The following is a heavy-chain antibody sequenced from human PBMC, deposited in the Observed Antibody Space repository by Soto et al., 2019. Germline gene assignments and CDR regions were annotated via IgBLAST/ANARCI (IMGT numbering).Heavy chain of an antibody. V-gene: IGHV4-59*12. Sequence: QVQLQESGPGLVKPSETLSLTCTVSGGSISSYYWSWIRQPPGKGLEWIGYIYYSGSTNYNPSLKIRVTISVDRSKNQFSLKLSSVTAADTAVYYCARGEMVRHGMDVWGQGTTVTVSS. CDR1: GGSISSYY. CDR2: IYYSGST. J-gene: IGHJ6*02. CDR3: ARGEMVRHGMDV. D-gene: IGHD2-8*01.